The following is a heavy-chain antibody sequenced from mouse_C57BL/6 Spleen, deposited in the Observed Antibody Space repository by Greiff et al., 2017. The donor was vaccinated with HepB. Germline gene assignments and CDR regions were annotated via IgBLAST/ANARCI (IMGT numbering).Heavy chain of an antibody. CDR2: ISSGGSYT. J-gene: IGHJ2*01. CDR3: ARHGTAQVYFDY. V-gene: IGHV5-6*02. D-gene: IGHD3-2*02. Sequence: EVKLVESGGDLVKPGGSLKLSCAASGFTFSSYGMSWVRQTPDKRLEWVATISSGGSYTYYPDSVKGRFTISRDNAKNTLYLQMSSLKSEDTAMYYCARHGTAQVYFDYWGQGTTLTVSS. CDR1: GFTFSSYG.